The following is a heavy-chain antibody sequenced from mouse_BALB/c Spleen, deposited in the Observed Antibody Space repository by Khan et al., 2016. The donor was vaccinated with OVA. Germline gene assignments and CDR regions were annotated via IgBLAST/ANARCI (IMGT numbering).Heavy chain of an antibody. V-gene: IGHV1-20*02. CDR3: ARKNGSDFDY. CDR1: GYSFTGYF. CDR2: INPHIGET. J-gene: IGHJ2*01. Sequence: EVQLLESGPELVKPGASVKISCKASGYSFTGYFMNWVMQSHGKSLEWIGRINPHIGETLYNQKFKGKATLTVDESSRTAYMELRSLASEDSAVDYCARKNGSDFDYWGQGTTLTVSS. D-gene: IGHD1-1*01.